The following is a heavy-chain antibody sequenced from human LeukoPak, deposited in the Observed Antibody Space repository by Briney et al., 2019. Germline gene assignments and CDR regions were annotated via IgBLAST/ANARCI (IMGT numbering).Heavy chain of an antibody. Sequence: GGSLRLSCAASGFTFSSYAMSWVRQAPGKGLEWVSAISGSGGSTYYADSVKDRFTISRDNSKNTLYLQMNSLRAEDTAVYYCAKAPVYTIVTNIDYWGQGTLVTVSS. D-gene: IGHD1-26*01. V-gene: IGHV3-23*01. CDR3: AKAPVYTIVTNIDY. J-gene: IGHJ4*02. CDR1: GFTFSSYA. CDR2: ISGSGGST.